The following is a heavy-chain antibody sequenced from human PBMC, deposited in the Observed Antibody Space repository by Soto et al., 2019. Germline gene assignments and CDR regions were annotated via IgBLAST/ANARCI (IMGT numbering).Heavy chain of an antibody. V-gene: IGHV4-59*01. CDR3: ARGRMVYAIRTWYYFDY. D-gene: IGHD2-8*01. Sequence: SETLSLTCTVSGGSISSYYWSWIRQPPGKGLEWIGYIYYSGSTNYNPSLKSRVTISVDTSKNQFSLKLSSVTAADTAVYYCARGRMVYAIRTWYYFDYWGQGTRVTVSS. J-gene: IGHJ4*02. CDR1: GGSISSYY. CDR2: IYYSGST.